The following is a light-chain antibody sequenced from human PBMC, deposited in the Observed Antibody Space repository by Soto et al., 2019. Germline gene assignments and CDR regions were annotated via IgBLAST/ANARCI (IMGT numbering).Light chain of an antibody. CDR2: GAS. J-gene: IGKJ1*01. CDR3: QQYDKWPRT. CDR1: QSVSSY. V-gene: IGKV3D-15*01. Sequence: EIVMTQSPATLSVSPGERATLSCRASQSVSSYLAWYQQKPGQAPRLLIYGASNRATGIPDRFSGSGSGTEFTLTISNLQSEDFAVYHCQQYDKWPRTFGQGTKVDIK.